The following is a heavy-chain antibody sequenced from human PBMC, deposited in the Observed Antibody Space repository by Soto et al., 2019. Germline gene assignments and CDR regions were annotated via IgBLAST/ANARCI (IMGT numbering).Heavy chain of an antibody. CDR2: ISATGIST. CDR1: GFTFATYA. J-gene: IGHJ4*01. CDR3: ARDKDTSSWTGFDF. D-gene: IGHD1-1*01. V-gene: IGHV3-23*01. Sequence: GGSLRLSCAASGFTFATYAMSWVRQAPGKGLEWVSAISATGISTHYADSVKGRVTISRDNSANTLSLEMSSPTAEDTAVYYCARDKDTSSWTGFDFWGHGTLATVSS.